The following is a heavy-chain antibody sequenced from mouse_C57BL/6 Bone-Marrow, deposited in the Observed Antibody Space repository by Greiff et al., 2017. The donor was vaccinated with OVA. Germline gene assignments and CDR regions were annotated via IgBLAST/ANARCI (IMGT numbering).Heavy chain of an antibody. CDR3: ARDMTTATAMDY. CDR2: LWAGGSP. D-gene: IGHD1-2*01. J-gene: IGHJ4*01. Sequence: VKLMESGPGLVAPSQSLSITCTVSGFSLTSYGVHWVRQPPGKGLECLGVLWAGGSPNYYSALMSRLSISKDNSKSQVFLKMNSLQTDDTAMYYCARDMTTATAMDYWGQGTSVTVSS. CDR1: GFSLTSYG. V-gene: IGHV2-9*02.